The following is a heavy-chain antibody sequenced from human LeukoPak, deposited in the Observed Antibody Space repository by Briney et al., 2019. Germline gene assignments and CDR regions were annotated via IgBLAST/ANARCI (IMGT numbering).Heavy chain of an antibody. V-gene: IGHV3-30-3*01. J-gene: IGHJ4*02. CDR1: GFTFGSYA. D-gene: IGHD6-13*01. CDR3: AREGSVGSWLDY. CDR2: ISYDGSNK. Sequence: GGSLRLSCAASGFTFGSYAMHWVRQAPGKGLEWVAVISYDGSNKYYADSVKGRFTISRDNSKNTLYLQMNSLRAEDTAVYYCAREGSVGSWLDYWGQGTLVTVSS.